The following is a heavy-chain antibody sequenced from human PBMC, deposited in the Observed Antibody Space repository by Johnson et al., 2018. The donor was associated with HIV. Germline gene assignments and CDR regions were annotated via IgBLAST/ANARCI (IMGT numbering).Heavy chain of an antibody. V-gene: IGHV3-30*02. D-gene: IGHD3-22*01. J-gene: IGHJ3*02. CDR3: AKPYYDMSGLDDGFDI. Sequence: QVQLVESGGGVVQPGGSLRLSCAASGFTFSSYGMHWVRQAPGKGLEWVAFIRYDGSNKYYADSVKGRFTISRDNSKNTLYLQMNSLRAEDTAVYYCAKPYYDMSGLDDGFDIWGQGTMVTVSS. CDR1: GFTFSSYG. CDR2: IRYDGSNK.